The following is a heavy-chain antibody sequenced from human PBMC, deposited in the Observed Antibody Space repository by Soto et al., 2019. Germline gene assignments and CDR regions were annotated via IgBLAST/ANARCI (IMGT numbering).Heavy chain of an antibody. CDR2: IYPDDSDT. Sequence: PGESLKISCEGSGYTFNNYWIAWVRQMPGKGLEWMGIIYPDDSDTRYGPSFEGQVRISADKSITTAYLQWHSLKASDTAIYYCARHSRIHFDSTDYWGQGPWSPSPQ. CDR3: ARHSRIHFDSTDY. J-gene: IGHJ4*02. V-gene: IGHV5-51*01. CDR1: GYTFNNYW.